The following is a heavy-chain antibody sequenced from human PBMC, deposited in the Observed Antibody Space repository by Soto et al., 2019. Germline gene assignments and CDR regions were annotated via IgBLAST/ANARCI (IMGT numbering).Heavy chain of an antibody. J-gene: IGHJ4*02. CDR1: AFSFGSYA. CDR2: ISGSDGKT. V-gene: IGHV3-23*01. CDR3: ARWSYLDY. D-gene: IGHD3-3*01. Sequence: DVQLWESGGGLVQPGGSLRLSCAASAFSFGSYALSWVRQAPGKGLEWVSTISGSDGKTFYADSVKGRFSISRDTSQSTLYLQMNSLRADDTAMYYCARWSYLDYWGQGTRVTVSS.